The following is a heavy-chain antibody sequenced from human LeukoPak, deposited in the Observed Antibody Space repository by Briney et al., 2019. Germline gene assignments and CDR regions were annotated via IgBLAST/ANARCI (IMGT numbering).Heavy chain of an antibody. D-gene: IGHD3-22*01. J-gene: IGHJ3*02. Sequence: ASVKVSCKASGYTFTSYGISWVRQAPGQGLEWMGWISAYNGNTNYAQKLQGRVTMTTDTSTSTAYMELRSLRSDDTAVYYCASQIGSQYYYDSSGYYAFDIWGQGTMVTVSS. CDR1: GYTFTSYG. V-gene: IGHV1-18*01. CDR3: ASQIGSQYYYDSSGYYAFDI. CDR2: ISAYNGNT.